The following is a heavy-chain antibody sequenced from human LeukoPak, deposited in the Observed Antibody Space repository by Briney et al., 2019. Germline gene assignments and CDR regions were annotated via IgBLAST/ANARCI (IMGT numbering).Heavy chain of an antibody. Sequence: ASVKVSCKASGYTFTGYYMHWVRQAPGQGLEWMGWINPNSGGTNYAKKFQGRVTMTRDTSINTAYMELSRLRSDDTAVYYCAKGDYGDYPDYYYGMDVWGQGTTVTVSS. CDR3: AKGDYGDYPDYYYGMDV. J-gene: IGHJ6*02. CDR2: INPNSGGT. D-gene: IGHD4-17*01. V-gene: IGHV1-2*02. CDR1: GYTFTGYY.